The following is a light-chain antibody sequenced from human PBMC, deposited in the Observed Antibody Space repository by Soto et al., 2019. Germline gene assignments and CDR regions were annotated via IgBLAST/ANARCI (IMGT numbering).Light chain of an antibody. J-gene: IGKJ5*01. V-gene: IGKV3-15*01. CDR3: QQYNDSPAIT. Sequence: SPATLSVSPVEGATLSCRASESVGSDLAWYQQKPGQAPSLLIYATSNRATGVPARFSGSGSGTQFTLTISGLQSEDFAVYWCQQYNDSPAITFGQGTRLEIK. CDR2: ATS. CDR1: ESVGSD.